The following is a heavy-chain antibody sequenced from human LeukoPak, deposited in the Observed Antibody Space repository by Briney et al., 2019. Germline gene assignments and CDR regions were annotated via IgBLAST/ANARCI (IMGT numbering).Heavy chain of an antibody. D-gene: IGHD3-3*01. J-gene: IGHJ4*02. CDR3: QSRFLEWLLDY. CDR2: IYYGGYT. CDR1: GGSISSNNYY. V-gene: IGHV4-39*01. Sequence: SETLSLTCTVSGGSISSNNYYWGWIRQPPGKGLEWIGSIYYGGYTYYNPSLKSRVTISVDTSKNQFSLKLSSVTAADTAIYYCQSRFLEWLLDYWGQGTLVTVSS.